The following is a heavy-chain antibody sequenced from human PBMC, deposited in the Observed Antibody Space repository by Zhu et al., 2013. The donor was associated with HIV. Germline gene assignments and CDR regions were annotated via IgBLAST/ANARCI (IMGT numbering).Heavy chain of an antibody. Sequence: QVHLVQSGAEVKEPGASVKVSCKASGYTFTNYGINWVRQATGHGLEWMGWVNPTTGNAGYAQKFQGRVTITRNTSTSTVYMELSSLRSDDTAVYYCARMDKGSCTATTCPDWFDPGAREPWSPSPQ. CDR3: ARMDKGSCTATTCPDWFDP. D-gene: IGHD2-8*02. V-gene: IGHV1-8*03. CDR1: GYTFTNYG. CDR2: VNPTTGNA. J-gene: IGHJ5*02.